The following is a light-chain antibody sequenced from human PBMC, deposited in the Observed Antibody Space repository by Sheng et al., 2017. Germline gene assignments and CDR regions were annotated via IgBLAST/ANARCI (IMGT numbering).Light chain of an antibody. V-gene: IGLV3-21*02. J-gene: IGLJ3*02. CDR3: HVWDSSRTHPV. CDR2: NDV. CDR1: NIGSRS. Sequence: SYVLTQAPSVSVAPGLTARITCGGTNIGSRSVHWYQQKSGQAPVLVVYNDVDRPSGISQRFSGSNSGNTATLTIRRVEDGDEVDYYCHVWDSSRTHPVFGGGTKLTVL.